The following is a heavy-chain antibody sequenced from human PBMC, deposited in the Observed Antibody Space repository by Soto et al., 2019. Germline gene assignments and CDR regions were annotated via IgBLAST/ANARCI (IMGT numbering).Heavy chain of an antibody. D-gene: IGHD4-17*01. CDR2: IYYSGST. CDR3: ARGRRTTVTIDY. J-gene: IGHJ4*02. V-gene: IGHV4-31*03. Sequence: SETLSLTCTFSGCSISSGGYYWSWIRQHPGKGLEWIGYIYYSGSTYYNPSLKSRVTISVDTSKNQFSLKLSSVAAADTAVYYCARGRRTTVTIDYWGQGTLVTVSS. CDR1: GCSISSGGYY.